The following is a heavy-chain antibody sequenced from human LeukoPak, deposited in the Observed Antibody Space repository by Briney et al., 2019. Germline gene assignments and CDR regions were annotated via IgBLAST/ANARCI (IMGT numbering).Heavy chain of an antibody. Sequence: GASVKVSCKASGYAFTSYGTSWVRQAPGQGLEWMGWISAYNGNTNYAPKLQGRVTMTTDTSTSTAYMELRSLRSDDTAVYYCAREDCSGGSCYSLSITPVFHVFDIWGQGTMVTVSS. J-gene: IGHJ3*02. CDR3: AREDCSGGSCYSLSITPVFHVFDI. CDR2: ISAYNGNT. CDR1: GYAFTSYG. V-gene: IGHV1-18*01. D-gene: IGHD2-15*01.